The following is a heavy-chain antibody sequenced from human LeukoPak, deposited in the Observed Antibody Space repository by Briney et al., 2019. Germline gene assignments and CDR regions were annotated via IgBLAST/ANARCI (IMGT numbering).Heavy chain of an antibody. CDR1: GGSTSSGSYY. V-gene: IGHV4-61*02. Sequence: PSQTLSLTCTVYGGSTSSGSYYWSWIRQPAGKGLEWIGRIYTSGSPNYNTSLKSRVTISVDTSKNQFSLKLSFVTAADTAVYYCARNGLADIVVVPAAIPFGNWFDPWGQGTLVTVSS. D-gene: IGHD2-2*02. CDR2: IYTSGSP. CDR3: ARNGLADIVVVPAAIPFGNWFDP. J-gene: IGHJ5*02.